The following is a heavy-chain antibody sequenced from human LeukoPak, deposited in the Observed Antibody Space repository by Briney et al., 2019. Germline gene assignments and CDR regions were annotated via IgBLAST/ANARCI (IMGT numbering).Heavy chain of an antibody. CDR1: AFIFSGHW. Sequence: PGGSLRLSCEGSAFIFSGHWMNWVRQTPGKGLEWVASIKEDGSERQYVDSVKGRFTISRDNSKNTLYLQMNSLRAEDTAVYYCAKRLAMTGTYHFDYWGQGTLVTVSS. CDR3: AKRLAMTGTYHFDY. J-gene: IGHJ4*02. V-gene: IGHV3-7*03. CDR2: IKEDGSER. D-gene: IGHD6-19*01.